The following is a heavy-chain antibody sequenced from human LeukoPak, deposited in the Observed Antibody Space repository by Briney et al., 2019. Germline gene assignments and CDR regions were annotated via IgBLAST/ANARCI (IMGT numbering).Heavy chain of an antibody. CDR1: GFTFSWYA. Sequence: PRGSLRLSCAASGFTFSWYAMSWVRQAPGKGLEWVSAISGSAGSPHYADSVRGRFTISRDNSRNTLYLQMNSLRAEDTAVYYCAKDLQVSSAYHFDYWGQGTLVSVSS. V-gene: IGHV3-23*01. CDR3: AKDLQVSSAYHFDY. CDR2: ISGSAGSP. J-gene: IGHJ4*02. D-gene: IGHD6-19*01.